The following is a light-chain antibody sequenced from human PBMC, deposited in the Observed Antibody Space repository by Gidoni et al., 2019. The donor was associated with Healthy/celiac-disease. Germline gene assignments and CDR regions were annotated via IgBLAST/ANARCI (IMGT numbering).Light chain of an antibody. Sequence: EIVLTQSPATLSVSPGERATLSCRDSQSVSSNLAWYQQKPGQAPRLLIYGASTRATGIPARFSGSGSGTDFTLTISSLQSEDFAVYYCQQHNNWPPYTFGQGTKLEIK. CDR2: GAS. V-gene: IGKV3-15*01. CDR1: QSVSSN. CDR3: QQHNNWPPYT. J-gene: IGKJ2*01.